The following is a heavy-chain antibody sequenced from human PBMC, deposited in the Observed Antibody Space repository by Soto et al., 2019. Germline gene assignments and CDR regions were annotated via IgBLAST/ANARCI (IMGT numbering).Heavy chain of an antibody. D-gene: IGHD6-13*01. CDR1: GGSISSNY. V-gene: IGHV4-59*01. Sequence: SETLSLTCTVSGGSISSNYWTWIRQPPGKGLEWIGYVYNSGSTNYNPSLKSRVTISEDTSKSQFSLKVSSMTAADTAVYYCARYRREAVAGYTLDNWGQGILVTVSS. J-gene: IGHJ4*02. CDR2: VYNSGST. CDR3: ARYRREAVAGYTLDN.